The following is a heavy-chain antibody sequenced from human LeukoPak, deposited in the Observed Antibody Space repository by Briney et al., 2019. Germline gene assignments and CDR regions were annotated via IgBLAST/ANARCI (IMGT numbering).Heavy chain of an antibody. D-gene: IGHD2-15*01. CDR2: ISGSGGST. Sequence: PGGSLRLSCAASGFTFSSYAMSWVRQAPGKGLEWVSAISGSGGSTYYADSVKGRFTISRDNSKNTLYLQMNSLRAEDTAVYYCAKDPLGRGGSWTSIDYWGQGTLVTVSS. J-gene: IGHJ4*02. V-gene: IGHV3-23*01. CDR3: AKDPLGRGGSWTSIDY. CDR1: GFTFSSYA.